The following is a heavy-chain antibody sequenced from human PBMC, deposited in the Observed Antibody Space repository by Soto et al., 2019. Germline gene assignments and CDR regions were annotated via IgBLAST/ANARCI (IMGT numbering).Heavy chain of an antibody. CDR2: ISAYNGNT. D-gene: IGHD2-21*02. CDR3: ARDGVSYCGGDCYPAQDY. CDR1: GYTFTSYG. V-gene: IGHV1-18*01. Sequence: ASVKVSCKASGYTFTSYGISWVRQAPGQGLEWMAWISAYNGNTNYAQKLQGRVTMTTDTSTSTAYMELRSLRSDDTAVYYCARDGVSYCGGDCYPAQDYWGQGTLFTVSS. J-gene: IGHJ4*02.